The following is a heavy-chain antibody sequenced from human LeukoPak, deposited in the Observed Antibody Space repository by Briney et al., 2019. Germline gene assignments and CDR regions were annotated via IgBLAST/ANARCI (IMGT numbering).Heavy chain of an antibody. J-gene: IGHJ4*02. CDR3: ARGGGNRWVDY. V-gene: IGHV4-59*01. CDR1: GFTFSSYG. Sequence: GSLGLSCAASGFTFSSYGMSWIRQPPGKGLEWIGYIYYSGSTNYNPSLKSRVTISVDTSKNQFSLKLSSVTAADTAVYYCARGGGNRWVDYWGQGTLVTVSS. D-gene: IGHD1-14*01. CDR2: IYYSGST.